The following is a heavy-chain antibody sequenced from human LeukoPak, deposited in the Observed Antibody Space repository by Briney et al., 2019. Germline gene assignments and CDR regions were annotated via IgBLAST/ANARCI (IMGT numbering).Heavy chain of an antibody. CDR1: GGSVSGYY. V-gene: IGHV4-34*01. J-gene: IGHJ3*02. Sequence: SETLSLTRAVSGGSVSGYYWSWIRQPPGRGLEWIGKISHSGSSNYKPSLKSRVTISVDTSTNQFSLRLYSVTAADTAVYYCARSANAFDIWGQGTMVTVSS. CDR2: ISHSGSS. CDR3: ARSANAFDI.